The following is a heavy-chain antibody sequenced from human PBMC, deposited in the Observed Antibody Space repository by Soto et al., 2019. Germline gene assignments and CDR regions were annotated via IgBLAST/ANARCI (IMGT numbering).Heavy chain of an antibody. V-gene: IGHV5-10-1*01. CDR2: IDPHDYYT. CDR1: GSSFTSDW. J-gene: IGHJ6*02. D-gene: IGHD1-20*01. Sequence: GESLKISSKGSGSSFTSDWISGVRQMPGKGLEWMGRIDPHDYYTNDSPAFESHVTNTAAKSISPAYLQWSSEKASDTAMYYCASALGISGPRLDYGMDVWGQGTTVTVSS. CDR3: ASALGISGPRLDYGMDV.